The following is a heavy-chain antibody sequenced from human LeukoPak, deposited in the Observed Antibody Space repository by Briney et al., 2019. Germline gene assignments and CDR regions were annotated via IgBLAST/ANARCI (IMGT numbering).Heavy chain of an antibody. V-gene: IGHV3-48*01. D-gene: IGHD3-10*01. Sequence: PGGSLRLSCAASGFTFSSYSMNWVRQAPGKGLEWVSYISSSSSTIYYADSVEGRFTISRDNAKNSLYLQMNSLRAEDTAVYYCARDPITMVRGVILHNWFDPWGQGTLVTVSS. CDR1: GFTFSSYS. CDR3: ARDPITMVRGVILHNWFDP. CDR2: ISSSSSTI. J-gene: IGHJ5*02.